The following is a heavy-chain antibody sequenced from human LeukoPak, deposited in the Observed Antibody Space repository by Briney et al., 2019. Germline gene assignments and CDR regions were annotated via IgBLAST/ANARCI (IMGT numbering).Heavy chain of an antibody. CDR1: GVSFSGYY. V-gene: IGHV4-34*01. J-gene: IGHJ4*02. D-gene: IGHD3-3*01. Sequence: SVTLSLTCAVYGVSFSGYYWSWIRQPPGKGLEWIGEINHSGSTNYNPSLKSRVTISVDTSKNQFSLKLSSVTAADTAVYYCARPYDFWSGYLYYWGQGTLVTVSS. CDR2: INHSGST. CDR3: ARPYDFWSGYLYY.